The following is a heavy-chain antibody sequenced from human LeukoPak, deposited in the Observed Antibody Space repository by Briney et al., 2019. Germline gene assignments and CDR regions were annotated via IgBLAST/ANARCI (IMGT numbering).Heavy chain of an antibody. CDR2: IGNGGHII. V-gene: IGHV3-48*01. CDR1: EFTLATYT. CDR3: ATDLFQQALDY. J-gene: IGHJ4*02. Sequence: PGGSLRLSCVASEFTLATYTMNWVRQAPGKGRGWVSYIGNGGHIIYYAHSMNGRFTISRDAAHNSLYLQLNRLSPEDTAVSYCATDLFQQALDYWGQGTLVTVSS.